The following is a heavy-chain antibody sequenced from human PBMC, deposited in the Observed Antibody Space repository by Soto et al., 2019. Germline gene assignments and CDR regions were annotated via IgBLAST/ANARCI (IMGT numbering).Heavy chain of an antibody. Sequence: PSETLSLTCTVSGGSISSSSYYWGWIRQPPGKGLEWIGSIYYSGSTYYNPSLKSRVTISVDTSKNQFSLKLSSVTAADTAVYYCARRIAAAGNNWFDAWGQGTLVTVSS. V-gene: IGHV4-39*01. CDR2: IYYSGST. J-gene: IGHJ5*02. CDR1: GGSISSSSYY. D-gene: IGHD6-13*01. CDR3: ARRIAAAGNNWFDA.